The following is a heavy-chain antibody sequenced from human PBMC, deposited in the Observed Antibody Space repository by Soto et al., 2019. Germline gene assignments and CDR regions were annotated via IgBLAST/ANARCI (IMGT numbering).Heavy chain of an antibody. CDR2: INPKNGGT. V-gene: IGHV1-2*02. CDR3: ATGDGQYVGSV. Sequence: QVQLVQSGAAVRKPGASVKISCKASGYTMTAHFLHWVRQAPGRGLEWMGWINPKNGGTDYVQKFQDRVSMTRDTSINTAYIQLNRLTADDTAVYFCATGDGQYVGSVWGQGTLVSVSS. CDR1: GYTMTAHF. J-gene: IGHJ1*01. D-gene: IGHD2-21*01.